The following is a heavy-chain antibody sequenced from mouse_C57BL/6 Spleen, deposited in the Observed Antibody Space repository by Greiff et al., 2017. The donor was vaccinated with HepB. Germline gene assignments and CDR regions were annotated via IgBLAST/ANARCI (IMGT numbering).Heavy chain of an antibody. V-gene: IGHV1-64*01. D-gene: IGHD2-3*01. CDR3: ARKEDDGFFAY. CDR1: GYTFTSYW. CDR2: IHPNSGST. J-gene: IGHJ3*01. Sequence: VQLQQPGAELVKPGASVKLSCKASGYTFTSYWMHWVKQRPGQGLEWIGMIHPNSGSTNYNEKFKSKATLAVDKSSSTAYMQLSSLTSEDSAVYDCARKEDDGFFAYWGQGTLVTVSA.